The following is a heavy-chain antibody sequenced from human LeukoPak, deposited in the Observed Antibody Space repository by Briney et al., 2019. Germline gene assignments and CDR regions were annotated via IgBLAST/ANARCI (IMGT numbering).Heavy chain of an antibody. CDR3: ARDQAYYDFWSGYQHFGEYYYYGMDV. D-gene: IGHD3-3*01. V-gene: IGHV3-30*03. Sequence: GGSLRLSCAASGFTFSSYGMHWVRQAPGKGLEWVAVISYDGSNKYYADSVKGRFTISRDNAKNSLYLQMNSLRAEDTAVYYCARDQAYYDFWSGYQHFGEYYYYGMDVWGQGTTVTVSS. CDR2: ISYDGSNK. CDR1: GFTFSSYG. J-gene: IGHJ6*02.